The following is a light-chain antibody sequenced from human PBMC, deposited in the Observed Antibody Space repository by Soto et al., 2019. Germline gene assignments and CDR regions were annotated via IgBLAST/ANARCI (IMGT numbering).Light chain of an antibody. CDR2: RAS. CDR3: QQYGSSRA. J-gene: IGKJ1*01. V-gene: IGKV3-20*01. CDR1: QSVSSSY. Sequence: IVLTQSPGTLSLSPGERATLSCRASQSVSSSYLAWYQQKPGQAPRLLIYRASSRATGIPDRFSGSGSGTDFTLTISRLEPEDFAVYYCQQYGSSRAFGQGTKVEIK.